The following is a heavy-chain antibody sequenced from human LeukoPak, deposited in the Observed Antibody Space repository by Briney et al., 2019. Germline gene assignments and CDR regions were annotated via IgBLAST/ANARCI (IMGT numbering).Heavy chain of an antibody. D-gene: IGHD3/OR15-3a*01. J-gene: IGHJ4*02. CDR2: INPSGGST. CDR3: ARGAWTGDY. Sequence: ASVKVSCKASGYTFTSYYMHWVRQAPGQGLEWMGIINPSGGSTSYAQKFQGRVTMTTDTSTSTAYMGLRSLRSDDTAVYYCARGAWTGDYWGQGTLVTVSS. CDR1: GYTFTSYY. V-gene: IGHV1-46*01.